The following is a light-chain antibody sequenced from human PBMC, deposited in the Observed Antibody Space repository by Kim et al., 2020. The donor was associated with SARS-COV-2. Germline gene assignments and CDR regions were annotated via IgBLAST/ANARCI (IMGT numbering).Light chain of an antibody. CDR2: DAS. Sequence: HMTQSPSSLSASVGDRVTITCQASQDISNYLNWYQQKPGKAPKLLIYDASNLETGVPSRFSGSGSGTDFTFTISSLQPEDIATYYCQQYDNLPLTFGGGPKVEIK. CDR1: QDISNY. V-gene: IGKV1-33*01. J-gene: IGKJ4*01. CDR3: QQYDNLPLT.